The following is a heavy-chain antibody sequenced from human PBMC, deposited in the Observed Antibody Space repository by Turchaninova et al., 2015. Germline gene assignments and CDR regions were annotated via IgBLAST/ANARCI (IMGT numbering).Heavy chain of an antibody. CDR1: GYSFNKQW. D-gene: IGHD3-16*01. J-gene: IGHJ3*02. Sequence: VKKSGESLKISCKGSGYSFNKQWMAGVGQMPGKGLEWMGIIYPGDSDTRYRPSLQGQVTISADKSIATAYLQWSSLRASDTAIYYCVRGSRDLDIWGQGTMVTV. CDR3: VRGSRDLDI. CDR2: IYPGDSDT. V-gene: IGHV5-51*01.